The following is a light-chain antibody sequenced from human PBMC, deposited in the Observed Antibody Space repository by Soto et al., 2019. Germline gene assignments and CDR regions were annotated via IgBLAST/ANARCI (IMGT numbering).Light chain of an antibody. CDR3: QQYGSSPPAVT. Sequence: EIVLTQSPGTLSLSPGERATLSCRASQSVSSSYLAWYQQKPGQAPRLLIYGASSRATGIPDRFSGSGSGTDFTLTTSRLEPEDFAVYYCQQYGSSPPAVTFGQGTKVEIK. J-gene: IGKJ1*01. V-gene: IGKV3-20*01. CDR1: QSVSSSY. CDR2: GAS.